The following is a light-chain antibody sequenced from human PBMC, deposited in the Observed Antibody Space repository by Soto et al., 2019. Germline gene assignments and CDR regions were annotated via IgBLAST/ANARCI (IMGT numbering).Light chain of an antibody. CDR1: LSVSSNY. V-gene: IGKV3-20*01. J-gene: IGKJ1*01. Sequence: EIVLTQSPGTLSLSPGERATLSCRASLSVSSNYLAWYQQKRGQAPRLLIYGASSRATGIPTRFSGSGSGTDFTLTISRLEPEDFAVYSCQQYDTSPRTFGQGTKVEI. CDR3: QQYDTSPRT. CDR2: GAS.